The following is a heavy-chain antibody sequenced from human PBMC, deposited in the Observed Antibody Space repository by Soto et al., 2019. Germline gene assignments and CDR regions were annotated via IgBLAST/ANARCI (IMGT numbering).Heavy chain of an antibody. V-gene: IGHV4-34*01. Sequence: SETLSLTCAVYGGSFSGYYWSWIRQPPGKGLEWIGEINHSGSTKYNPSLKSRVTISVDTSKNQFSLKLSSVTAADTAVYYCAREGRYCSGGSCYLGDYYYGMDVWGQGTTVTVSS. D-gene: IGHD2-15*01. CDR1: GGSFSGYY. CDR2: INHSGST. J-gene: IGHJ6*02. CDR3: AREGRYCSGGSCYLGDYYYGMDV.